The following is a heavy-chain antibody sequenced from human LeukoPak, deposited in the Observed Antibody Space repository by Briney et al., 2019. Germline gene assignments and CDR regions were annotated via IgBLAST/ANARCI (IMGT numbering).Heavy chain of an antibody. CDR3: AKDGPWRELLGY. CDR1: GFTFSSYA. CDR2: ISGSGGST. J-gene: IGHJ4*02. V-gene: IGHV3-23*01. Sequence: QTGGSLRLSCAASGFTFSSYAMSWVRQAPGKGLEWASAISGSGGSTYYADSVKGRFTISGDNSKNTLYLQMNSLRAEDTAVYYCAKDGPWRELLGYWGQGTLVTVSS. D-gene: IGHD1-26*01.